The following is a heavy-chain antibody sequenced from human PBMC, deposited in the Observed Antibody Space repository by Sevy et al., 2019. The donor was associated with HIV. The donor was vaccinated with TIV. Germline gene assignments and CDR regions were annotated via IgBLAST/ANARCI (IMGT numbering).Heavy chain of an antibody. D-gene: IGHD3-10*01. CDR1: GFKFRNFW. Sequence: GGSLRLSCAVSGFKFRNFWMSWVRQAPGKGLESVANIRQDGSEKYYVDSVRGRFTISRDNAKNSLFLQLNSLRADDTAIYYCAKSYFGSGTSYGMDLWGRGTTVTVSS. J-gene: IGHJ6*02. CDR3: AKSYFGSGTSYGMDL. CDR2: IRQDGSEK. V-gene: IGHV3-7*01.